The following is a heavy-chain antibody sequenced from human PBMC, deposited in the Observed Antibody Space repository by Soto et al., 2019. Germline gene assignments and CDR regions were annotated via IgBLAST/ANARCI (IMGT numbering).Heavy chain of an antibody. CDR3: ATQSYSNSGAYYYYAMDV. CDR1: GYSINSGYY. CDR2: IFHSGST. D-gene: IGHD4-4*01. Sequence: PSETLSLTCAVSGYSINSGYYWGWIRQAPGKGLEWIGSIFHSGSTYYNPSHKSRVTISVDTSRNQFSLKLSSVTAADTAVYFCATQSYSNSGAYYYYAMDVWGQGTTVTVSS. V-gene: IGHV4-38-2*01. J-gene: IGHJ6*02.